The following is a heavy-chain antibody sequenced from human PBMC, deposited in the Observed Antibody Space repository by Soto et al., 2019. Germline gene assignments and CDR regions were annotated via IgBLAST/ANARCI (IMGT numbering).Heavy chain of an antibody. CDR3: STAEFDY. CDR2: MNSDGSTT. CDR1: GFTFGNYW. Sequence: GGSLRLSCAASGFTFGNYWMHWVRQAPGRGLEWVSRMNSDGSTTYYADSVKGRFTVSRYNAKNTLYLQMNSLRAEDTAVYYCSTAEFDYWGPGTLVTVSS. J-gene: IGHJ4*02. V-gene: IGHV3-74*01. D-gene: IGHD3-10*01.